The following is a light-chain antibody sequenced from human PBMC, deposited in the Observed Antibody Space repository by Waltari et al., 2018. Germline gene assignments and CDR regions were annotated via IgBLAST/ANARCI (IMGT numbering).Light chain of an antibody. Sequence: QSALTQPASVSGSPGQSIIISCTGTSLDIGDYNYVSWYQQHPGKAPKLMIYEVTTRPSGVSSRFSGSKSGNMASLAISGLQPEDEADYYCSSYTITGTVLFGGGTKLTVL. J-gene: IGLJ2*01. V-gene: IGLV2-14*01. CDR3: SSYTITGTVL. CDR1: SLDIGDYNY. CDR2: EVT.